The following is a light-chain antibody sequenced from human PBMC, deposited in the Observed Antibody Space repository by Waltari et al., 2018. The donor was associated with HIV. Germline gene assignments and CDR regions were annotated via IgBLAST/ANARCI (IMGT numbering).Light chain of an antibody. Sequence: QSALTQPASASGSPGQSITISCTGTSSSLRSYHDVSWYQQHPGKAPKLVIYEVSNRPSGFSNRFSGSKSGNTASLTISGLQAEDEADYYCSSYISNITWVFGGGTKVTVL. CDR3: SSYISNITWV. CDR2: EVS. J-gene: IGLJ2*01. CDR1: SSSLRSYHD. V-gene: IGLV2-14*01.